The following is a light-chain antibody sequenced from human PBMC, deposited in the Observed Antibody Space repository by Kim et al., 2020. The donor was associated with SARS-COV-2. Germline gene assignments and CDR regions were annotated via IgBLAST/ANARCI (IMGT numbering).Light chain of an antibody. CDR2: ANS. CDR3: QSYDTSLGPPGSWV. J-gene: IGLJ3*02. V-gene: IGLV1-40*03. Sequence: HWYRQTPGTAPQLVIYANSNRPSGVPDRFSGSKSGASASLIITGLQAEDEADYYCQSYDTSLGPPGSWVFGGGTQLTVL.